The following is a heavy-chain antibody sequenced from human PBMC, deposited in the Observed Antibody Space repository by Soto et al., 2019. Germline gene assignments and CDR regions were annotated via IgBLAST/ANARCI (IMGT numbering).Heavy chain of an antibody. J-gene: IGHJ1*01. D-gene: IGHD2-2*01. V-gene: IGHV3-23*01. CDR2: ISGSGGST. CDR1: GFTFSSYA. Sequence: GGSLRLSCAASGFTFSSYAMSWVRQAPGKGLEWVSAISGSGGSTYYADSVKGRFTISRDNSKNTLYLQMNSLRAEDTAVYYCAKGSRYCSSTSYYYSYWAQGSLVTVSS. CDR3: AKGSRYCSSTSYYYSY.